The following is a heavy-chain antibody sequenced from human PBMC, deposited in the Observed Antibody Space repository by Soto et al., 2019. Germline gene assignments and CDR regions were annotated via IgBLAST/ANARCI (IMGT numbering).Heavy chain of an antibody. D-gene: IGHD6-19*01. CDR3: AKEGEHSSGWANFDY. CDR1: GFTFRNYK. Sequence: GGSLRLSCEASGFTFRNYKMNWVRQAPGKGLEWVALISTDGTEKHYPGSVRGRFTISRDNSKNTLYLQMNSLRAEDTAVYYCAKEGEHSSGWANFDYWGQGTLVTVSS. CDR2: ISTDGTEK. J-gene: IGHJ4*02. V-gene: IGHV3-30-3*01.